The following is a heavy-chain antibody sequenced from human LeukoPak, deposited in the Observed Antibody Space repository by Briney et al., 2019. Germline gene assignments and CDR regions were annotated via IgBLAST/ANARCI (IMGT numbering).Heavy chain of an antibody. V-gene: IGHV4-39*07. Sequence: PSETLSLTCTVSGGSISSSSYYWGWIRQPPGKGLEWIGSIYYSGSTYYNPSLKSRVTISVDTSKNQFSLKLSSVTAADTAVYYCATDLPYYYDSSGSPWGQGTLVTVSS. CDR3: ATDLPYYYDSSGSP. D-gene: IGHD3-22*01. CDR1: GGSISSSSYY. CDR2: IYYSGST. J-gene: IGHJ5*02.